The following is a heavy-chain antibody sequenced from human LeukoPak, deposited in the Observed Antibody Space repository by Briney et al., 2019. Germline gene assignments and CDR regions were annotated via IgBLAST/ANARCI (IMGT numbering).Heavy chain of an antibody. Sequence: PGGSLRLSCAASGFTFSDYYMFWIRQAPGKGLEWISYISSSATDTYYADSVRGRFTISRDNAKNSLHLQMNSLRVEDTALYFCARDRDVWSYSDYWGQGTLVTVSS. J-gene: IGHJ4*02. CDR1: GFTFSDYY. CDR2: ISSSATDT. D-gene: IGHD3-3*01. CDR3: ARDRDVWSYSDY. V-gene: IGHV3-11*01.